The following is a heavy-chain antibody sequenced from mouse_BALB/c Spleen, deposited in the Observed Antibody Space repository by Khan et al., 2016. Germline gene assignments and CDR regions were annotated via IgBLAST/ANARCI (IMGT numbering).Heavy chain of an antibody. J-gene: IGHJ3*01. CDR3: AQLGHWFAY. D-gene: IGHD4-1*02. V-gene: IGHV9-2-1*01. CDR1: GYPFTDHS. CDR2: INTVTGEP. Sequence: QIQLVQSGPELKKPGETVKISCKASGYPFTDHSMHWVKQVPGKGLKWMGWINTVTGEPTYADDFKGRFAFSLETYASNAYFQINNLKNKDSATYFCAQLGHWFAYWGQGTLVTVSA.